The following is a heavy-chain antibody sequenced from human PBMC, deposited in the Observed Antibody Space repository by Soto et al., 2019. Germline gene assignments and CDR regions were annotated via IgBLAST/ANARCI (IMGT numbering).Heavy chain of an antibody. CDR1: GYTFISYD. D-gene: IGHD1-26*01. CDR3: ARGGSSTPTIWDNWFDP. J-gene: IGHJ5*02. V-gene: IGHV1-8*01. CDR2: MNPNRGTT. Sequence: QVQLVQSGAETKKPGASVKVSCKASGYTFISYDIHWVRQATGQGLEWMGWMNPNRGTTGYAQKFQGRVTMTRNTSISTAYMELNSLISEDTAVYYCARGGSSTPTIWDNWFDPWGQGTLVTVSS.